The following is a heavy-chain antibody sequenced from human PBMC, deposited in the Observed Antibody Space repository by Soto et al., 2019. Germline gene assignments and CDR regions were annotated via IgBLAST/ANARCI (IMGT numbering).Heavy chain of an antibody. CDR3: VRSYGDSYYYYYGMDV. CDR2: IKSKTDGGTT. Sequence: PGGSLRLSCAASGFTFSNAWMNWVRQAPGKGLEWVGRIKSKTDGGTTDYAAPVKGRFTISRDDSKNTLYLQMSSLKASDTAMYYCVRSYGDSYYYYYGMDVWGQGTTVTVSS. V-gene: IGHV3-15*07. D-gene: IGHD4-17*01. J-gene: IGHJ6*02. CDR1: GFTFSNAW.